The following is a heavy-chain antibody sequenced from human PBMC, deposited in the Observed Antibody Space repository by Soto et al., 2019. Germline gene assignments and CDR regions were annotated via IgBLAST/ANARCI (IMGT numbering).Heavy chain of an antibody. J-gene: IGHJ4*02. Sequence: EVQLVESGGGLVQPGGSLRLSCAASGFTFSSYWMHWVRQAPGKGLVWVSRINSDGSSTSYADSVKGRFTISRDNAKNTLYLQMNSLRAEDTAVYYCARGDVGYYDSSGYSNFDYWGQGTLVTVSS. CDR1: GFTFSSYW. CDR3: ARGDVGYYDSSGYSNFDY. CDR2: INSDGSST. V-gene: IGHV3-74*01. D-gene: IGHD3-22*01.